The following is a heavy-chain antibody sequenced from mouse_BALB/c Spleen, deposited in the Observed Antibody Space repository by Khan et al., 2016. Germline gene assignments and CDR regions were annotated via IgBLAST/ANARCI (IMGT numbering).Heavy chain of an antibody. CDR3: ARASSWFAY. J-gene: IGHJ3*01. CDR2: INSNGGST. V-gene: IGHV5-6-3*01. CDR1: GFTFRTYG. Sequence: VELVESGGGLVQPGGSLKFSCAASGFTFRTYGMSWVRQTPDKRLELVATINSNGGSTYYPDSVKGRFTISRDNAKNTLYLQMSSLKSEDTDMYYCARASSWFAYWGQGTLVTVSA.